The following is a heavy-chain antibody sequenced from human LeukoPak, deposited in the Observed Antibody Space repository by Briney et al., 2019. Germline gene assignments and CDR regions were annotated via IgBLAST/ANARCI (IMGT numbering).Heavy chain of an antibody. J-gene: IGHJ3*02. CDR3: ARGVPYFDPSGDIYIDAFDI. Sequence: SETLSLTCTVSGGSINDYYWTWSRQTPGKRLEWLGYIHSNGNTSYSPSLRRRVIMSVDTSKNHCSLRLSSVTTADTAVYYCARGVPYFDPSGDIYIDAFDIWGQGTMVTVSS. CDR1: GGSINDYY. CDR2: IHSNGNT. D-gene: IGHD2-15*01. V-gene: IGHV4-59*01.